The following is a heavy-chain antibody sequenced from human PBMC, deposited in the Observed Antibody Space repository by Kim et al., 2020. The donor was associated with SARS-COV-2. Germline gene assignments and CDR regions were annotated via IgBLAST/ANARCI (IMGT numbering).Heavy chain of an antibody. V-gene: IGHV3-30-3*01. D-gene: IGHD3-10*01. CDR1: GFTFSSYA. J-gene: IGHJ4*02. CDR2: ISYDGSNQ. CDR3: ARDAGGALDY. Sequence: GGSLRLSCAASGFTFSSYALHWVRQAPGKGLEWVAIISYDGSNQYYADSVKGRFTLSRDNSKNTLYLQMNSLRAEDTAVYYCARDAGGALDYWGQGTLVTVSS.